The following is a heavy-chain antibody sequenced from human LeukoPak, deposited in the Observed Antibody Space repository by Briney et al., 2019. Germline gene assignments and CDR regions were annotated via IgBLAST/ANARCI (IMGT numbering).Heavy chain of an antibody. Sequence: PSETLSLTCTVSGGSITSSTYYWGWIRQPPGKGLEWIGSIYYTGSTYYNPSLKSRVTISIDTSKNQFSLNLTSVTAADTAVYFCARDKIVRAAHDGLDSWGQGNMITVSS. CDR2: IYYTGST. CDR1: GGSITSSTYY. V-gene: IGHV4-39*07. D-gene: IGHD3-10*01. J-gene: IGHJ3*02. CDR3: ARDKIVRAAHDGLDS.